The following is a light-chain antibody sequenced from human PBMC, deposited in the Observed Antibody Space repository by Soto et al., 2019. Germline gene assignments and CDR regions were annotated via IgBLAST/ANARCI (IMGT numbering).Light chain of an antibody. CDR3: QQHGTSPPRT. Sequence: EIVLTQSPGTLSLSPGERATLSCRASQSVRNNYLAWYQQKPGQAPRLLIYGASSRATGIPDRFSGSGSGTVFTLTINRMEPEDFVVYYCQQHGTSPPRTFGQGTKLEIK. CDR2: GAS. J-gene: IGKJ2*01. CDR1: QSVRNNY. V-gene: IGKV3-20*01.